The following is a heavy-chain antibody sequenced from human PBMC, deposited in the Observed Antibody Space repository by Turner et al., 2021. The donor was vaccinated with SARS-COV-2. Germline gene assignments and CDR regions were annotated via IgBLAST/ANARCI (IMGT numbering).Heavy chain of an antibody. D-gene: IGHD2-15*01. CDR2: ISYDGSNK. V-gene: IGHV3-30*18. J-gene: IGHJ4*02. CDR3: AKDLGRYCSGGSCYSGYFDY. Sequence: QVQLVESGGGVVQPGWTLRLSCAAPGFTFSGYGMHWVRQSPGKGLEWVAVISYDGSNKYYADSVKGRFTISRDNSKNTLYLQMNSLRAEDTAVYYCAKDLGRYCSGGSCYSGYFDYWGQGTLVTVSS. CDR1: GFTFSGYG.